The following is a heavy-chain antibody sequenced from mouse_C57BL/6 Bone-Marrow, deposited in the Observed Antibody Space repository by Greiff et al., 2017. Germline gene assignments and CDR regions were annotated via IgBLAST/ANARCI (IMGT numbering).Heavy chain of an antibody. D-gene: IGHD1-1*01. Sequence: EVKLVESGEGLVKPGGSLKLSCAASGFTFSSYALTWVRQTPEKRLEWVAYISSAGDYIYSADNVKGRLTISIDNARNTLYRQMSSLKSEDTAMYYCTRDGGLRKAMDYWGQGTSGTVSS. J-gene: IGHJ4*01. CDR3: TRDGGLRKAMDY. CDR1: GFTFSSYA. CDR2: ISSAGDYI. V-gene: IGHV5-9-1*02.